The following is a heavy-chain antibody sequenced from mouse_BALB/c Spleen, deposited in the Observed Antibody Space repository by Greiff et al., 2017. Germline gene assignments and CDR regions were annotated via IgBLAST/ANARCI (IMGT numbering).Heavy chain of an antibody. CDR1: GFAFSSYD. V-gene: IGHV5-12-1*01. D-gene: IGHD2-3*01. CDR2: ISSGGGST. J-gene: IGHJ2*01. Sequence: EVQRVESGGGLVKPGGSLKLSCAASGFAFSSYDMSWVRQTPEKRLEWVAYISSGGGSTYYPDTVKGRFTISRDNAKNTLYLQMSSLKSEDTAMYYCARQGNDGYFDYWGQGTTLTVSS. CDR3: ARQGNDGYFDY.